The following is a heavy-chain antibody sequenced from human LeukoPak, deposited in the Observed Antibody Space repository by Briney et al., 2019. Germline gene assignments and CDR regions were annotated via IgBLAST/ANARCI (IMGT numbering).Heavy chain of an antibody. CDR2: INHSGST. V-gene: IGHV4-34*01. J-gene: IGHJ6*02. Sequence: TSETLSLTCTVSGGSISSYYWSWIRQPPGKGLEWIGEINHSGSTNYNPSLKSRVTISVDTSKNQFSLKLSSVTAADTAVYYCARVVVVVPAANYYYYYGMDVWGQGTTVTVSS. CDR3: ARVVVVVPAANYYYYYGMDV. CDR1: GGSISSYY. D-gene: IGHD2-2*01.